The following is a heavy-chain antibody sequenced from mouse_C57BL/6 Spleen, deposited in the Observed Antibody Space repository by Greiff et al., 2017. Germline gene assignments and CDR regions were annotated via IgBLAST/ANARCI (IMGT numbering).Heavy chain of an antibody. CDR3: TRSPYYYGSPTGFAY. J-gene: IGHJ3*01. CDR2: ISSGGDYI. D-gene: IGHD1-1*01. Sequence: EVMLVESGEGLVKPGGSLKLSCAASGFTFSSYAMSWVRQTPEKRLAWVAYISSGGDYIYYADTVKGRFTISRDNARNTLYLQMSSLKSEDTAMYYCTRSPYYYGSPTGFAYWGQGTLVTVSA. V-gene: IGHV5-9-1*02. CDR1: GFTFSSYA.